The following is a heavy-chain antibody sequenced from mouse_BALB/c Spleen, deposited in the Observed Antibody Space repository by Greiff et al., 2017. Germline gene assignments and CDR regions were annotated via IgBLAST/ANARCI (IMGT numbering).Heavy chain of an antibody. J-gene: IGHJ3*01. CDR1: GFTFSSYG. CDR3: ARREDYGEAY. CDR2: ISSGGSYT. Sequence: EVQRVESGGDLVKPGGSLKLSCAASGFTFSSYGMSWVRQTPDKRLEWVATISSGGSYTYYPDSVKGRFTISRDNAKNTLYLQMSSLKSEDTAMYYCARREDYGEAYWGQGTLVTVSA. D-gene: IGHD2-4*01. V-gene: IGHV5-6*01.